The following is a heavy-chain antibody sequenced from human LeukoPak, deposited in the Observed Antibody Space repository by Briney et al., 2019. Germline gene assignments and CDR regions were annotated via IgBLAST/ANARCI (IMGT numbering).Heavy chain of an antibody. Sequence: PGGSLRLSCAASGFTVSSNYMSLVRQAPGKGLEGVSVIYSGGSTYYADSAKGRFTISRDNSKNTLYLQMNSLRAEDTAVYYCARDRYSSSRYYYYYYMDVWGKGTTVTVSS. CDR1: GFTVSSNY. CDR3: ARDRYSSSRYYYYYYMDV. D-gene: IGHD6-13*01. CDR2: IYSGGST. J-gene: IGHJ6*03. V-gene: IGHV3-66*02.